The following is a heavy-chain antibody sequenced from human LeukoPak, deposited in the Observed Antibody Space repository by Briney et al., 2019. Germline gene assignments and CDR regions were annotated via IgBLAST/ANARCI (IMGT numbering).Heavy chain of an antibody. V-gene: IGHV1-2*06. D-gene: IGHD2-21*02. Sequence: GASVKVSCKASGYTFSGYYLHWVRQAPGQGLEWMGRINTNGGDTNYAQKFQGRVTMTTDTSVYMELSGLRSDDTAVYYCASGTYGDYSFDFWGQGVLVTVSS. CDR1: GYTFSGYY. CDR3: ASGTYGDYSFDF. CDR2: INTNGGDT. J-gene: IGHJ4*02.